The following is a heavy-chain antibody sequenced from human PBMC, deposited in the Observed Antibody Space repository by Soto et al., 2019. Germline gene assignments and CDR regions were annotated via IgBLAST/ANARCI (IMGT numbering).Heavy chain of an antibody. Sequence: KAGGSLRLSCAASGFTFSSYSMNWVRQAPGKGLEWVSSISSSSSYIYYADSVKGRFTISRDNAKNSLYLQMNSLRAEDTAVYYCARDFDYYDSSDGAFDIWGQGTMVTVSS. J-gene: IGHJ3*02. CDR2: ISSSSSYI. CDR1: GFTFSSYS. CDR3: ARDFDYYDSSDGAFDI. V-gene: IGHV3-21*01. D-gene: IGHD3-22*01.